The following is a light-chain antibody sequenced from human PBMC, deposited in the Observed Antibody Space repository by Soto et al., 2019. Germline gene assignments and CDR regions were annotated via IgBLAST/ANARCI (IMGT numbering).Light chain of an antibody. CDR1: QGISSS. V-gene: IGKV1-9*01. J-gene: IGKJ5*01. Sequence: DIQLTQSPSFLSASVGDRVTITCRASQGISSSLAWFQQKPGKAPKLLIYAASTLQSRVPSRFSGSGSGTDFTLTISRLEPEDFAVYYCQQYGSSPATFGQGTRLEIK. CDR3: QQYGSSPAT. CDR2: AAS.